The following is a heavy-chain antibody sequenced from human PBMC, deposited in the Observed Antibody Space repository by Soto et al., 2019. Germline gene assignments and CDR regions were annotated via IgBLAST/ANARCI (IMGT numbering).Heavy chain of an antibody. CDR3: ATSNWFDP. CDR1: GGSISSGGYY. CDR2: IYHSGTT. V-gene: IGHV4-31*03. Sequence: SDTLSLTCTVSGGSISSGGYYWSWIRQHPGKGLEWIGYIYHSGTTYYNPSLKSRVTVSVDTSKNQFSLKLSSVTAADTAVYYCATSNWFDPWGQGTLVTVSS. J-gene: IGHJ5*02.